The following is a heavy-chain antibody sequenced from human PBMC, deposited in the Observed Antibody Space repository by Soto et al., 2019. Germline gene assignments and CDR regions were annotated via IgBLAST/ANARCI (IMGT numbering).Heavy chain of an antibody. CDR2: MNPNSGNT. Sequence: QVQLVQSGAEVKKPGASVKVSCKASGYTFTSYDINWVRQATGQGLEWMGWMNPNSGNTGYAQKFQGRVTMTRNTSISTANMDLSRLRSDNAAVYFCATTLYGDNVDYWGQGTLGTDSA. CDR3: ATTLYGDNVDY. CDR1: GYTFTSYD. D-gene: IGHD4-17*01. J-gene: IGHJ4*02. V-gene: IGHV1-8*01.